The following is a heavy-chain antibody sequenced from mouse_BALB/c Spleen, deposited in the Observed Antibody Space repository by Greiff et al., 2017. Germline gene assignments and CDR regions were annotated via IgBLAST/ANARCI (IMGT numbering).Heavy chain of an antibody. Sequence: EVKLVESGGGLVQPGESLKLSCESNEYESPSHDMSWVRKTPEKRLELVAAISDGGSYTYYPDSVKGRFTISRDNAKNNLYLQMSSLKSEDTAMYYCASVYYGFSQGAMDYWGQGTSVTVSS. CDR2: ISDGGSYT. J-gene: IGHJ4*01. CDR3: ASVYYGFSQGAMDY. CDR1: EYESPSHD. V-gene: IGHV5-2*03. D-gene: IGHD2-2*01.